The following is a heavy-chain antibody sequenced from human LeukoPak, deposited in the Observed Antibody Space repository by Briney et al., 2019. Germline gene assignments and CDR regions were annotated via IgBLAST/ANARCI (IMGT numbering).Heavy chain of an antibody. CDR1: GVTFSRDA. V-gene: IGHV3-23*01. J-gene: IGHJ4*02. CDR2: ISGSGGST. CDR3: AKSHTSRRPYYFDY. D-gene: IGHD2-2*01. Sequence: GRCLRLSCAASGVTFSRDAMSWVRQAPGKGVEWGSAISGSGGSTNYADSGKGRFTIYRDNSKNSLYLKMNSLRAEDTAVYYCAKSHTSRRPYYFDYWGQGTLVTVSS.